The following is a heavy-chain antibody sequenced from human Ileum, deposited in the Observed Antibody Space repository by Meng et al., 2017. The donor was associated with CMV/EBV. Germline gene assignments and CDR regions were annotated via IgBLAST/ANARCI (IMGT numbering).Heavy chain of an antibody. CDR3: ARMLCSSTSCYKSYYYYGMDV. D-gene: IGHD2-2*02. V-gene: IGHV1-18*01. CDR1: GYTFTSYG. Sequence: ASAKVSCKASGYTFTSYGISWVRQAPGQGLEWMGWISAYNGNTNYAQKPQGRVTMTTDTSTSTAYMQLRSLRSDDTAVYYCARMLCSSTSCYKSYYYYGMDVWGQGTTVTVSS. CDR2: ISAYNGNT. J-gene: IGHJ6*02.